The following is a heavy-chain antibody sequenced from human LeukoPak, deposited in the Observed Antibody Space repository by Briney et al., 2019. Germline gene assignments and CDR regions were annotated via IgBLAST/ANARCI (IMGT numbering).Heavy chain of an antibody. J-gene: IGHJ4*02. Sequence: SVKVSCKASGFTFTSSAMQWVRQARGQRLEWIGWIVVGSGNRNYAQKFQERVSITRDMSTGTAYMELSSLRSEDTAVYYCARDLGEFLQTAMGYWGRGTLVTVSS. CDR2: IVVGSGNR. V-gene: IGHV1-58*02. D-gene: IGHD3-10*01. CDR3: ARDLGEFLQTAMGY. CDR1: GFTFTSSA.